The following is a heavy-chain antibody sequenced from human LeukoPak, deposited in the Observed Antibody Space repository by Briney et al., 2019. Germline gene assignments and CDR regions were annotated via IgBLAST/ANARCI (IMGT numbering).Heavy chain of an antibody. D-gene: IGHD6-6*01. CDR3: ARALNIAARPLYY. CDR2: MNPNRGNT. CDR1: GYTFTSYD. V-gene: IGHV1-8*01. J-gene: IGHJ4*02. Sequence: GASVKVSCKDSGYTFTSYDINWVRQATGQGLEWLGWMNPNRGNTGYAQKFQGRVTMTRNTSISTAYMELSSLRSEDTAVYYCARALNIAARPLYYWGQGTLVTVSS.